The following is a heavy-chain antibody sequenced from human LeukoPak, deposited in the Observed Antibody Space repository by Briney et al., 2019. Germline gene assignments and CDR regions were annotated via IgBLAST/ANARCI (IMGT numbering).Heavy chain of an antibody. CDR3: ARDPRSLYYYDSSGYSFDY. Sequence: GASVKLSCTASGYTFTSYYMHWVRQPPGPGIEWMGIINPSGGSTSYAQKFQGRGTMTRDTSKTTVYMELSSVRSEDTGVYYCARDPRSLYYYDSSGYSFDYWREGTLVSVSS. CDR1: GYTFTSYY. J-gene: IGHJ4*02. V-gene: IGHV1-46*01. CDR2: INPSGGST. D-gene: IGHD3-22*01.